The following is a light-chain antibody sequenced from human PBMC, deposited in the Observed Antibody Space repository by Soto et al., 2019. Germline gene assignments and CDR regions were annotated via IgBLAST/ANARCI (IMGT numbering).Light chain of an antibody. CDR2: DVT. CDR1: SRDIGGYNF. V-gene: IGLV2-14*03. CDR3: SAYISGNTVV. J-gene: IGLJ2*01. Sequence: QSALTQPASVSGSPGQSITISCTGTSRDIGGYNFVSLYQQHPGKDPKLMFYDVTNRPSGVFNRFSGSKYGNPASLTISGLKSAVEAVYYCSAYISGNTVVFSGGTKLNDL.